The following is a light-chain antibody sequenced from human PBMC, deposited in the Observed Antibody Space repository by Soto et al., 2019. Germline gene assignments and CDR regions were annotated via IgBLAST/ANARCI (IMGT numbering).Light chain of an antibody. CDR1: SSDVGGYNY. Sequence: SALTQPASVSGSPGQSITISCTGTSSDVGGYNYVSWYQQHPGKAPKLMIYDVSNRPSGVSNRFSGSKSGNTASLTISGLQAEDEADYYCSSYTSSSTLVVFGGGTTLTV. J-gene: IGLJ2*01. CDR3: SSYTSSSTLVV. CDR2: DVS. V-gene: IGLV2-14*01.